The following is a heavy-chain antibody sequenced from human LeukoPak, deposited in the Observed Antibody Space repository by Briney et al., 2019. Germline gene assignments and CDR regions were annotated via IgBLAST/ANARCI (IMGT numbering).Heavy chain of an antibody. D-gene: IGHD3-16*02. J-gene: IGHJ4*02. V-gene: IGHV4-39*07. CDR3: ARDRGGGLRLGELSLFDY. CDR1: GGSISSSSYY. CDR2: IYYSGST. Sequence: SETLSLTCTVSGGSISSSSYYWGWIRQPPGKGLEWIGSIYYSGSTYYNPSLKSRVTISVDTSKNQISLKLSSVTAADTAVYYGARDRGGGLRLGELSLFDYWGQGTLVTVSS.